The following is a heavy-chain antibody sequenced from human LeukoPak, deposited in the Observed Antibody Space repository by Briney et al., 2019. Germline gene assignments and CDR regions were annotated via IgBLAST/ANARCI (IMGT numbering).Heavy chain of an antibody. Sequence: PGGSLRLSCAASGFTFSSYAMSWVRQAPGRGLEWVSSISSSKTYIYYRDSVKGRFTISRDYAKNSLFLQMNSLRVEDTAVYFCARGYCSGTSCYMFDSWGQGTRVIVSS. V-gene: IGHV3-21*01. CDR2: ISSSKTYI. J-gene: IGHJ4*02. D-gene: IGHD2-2*01. CDR1: GFTFSSYA. CDR3: ARGYCSGTSCYMFDS.